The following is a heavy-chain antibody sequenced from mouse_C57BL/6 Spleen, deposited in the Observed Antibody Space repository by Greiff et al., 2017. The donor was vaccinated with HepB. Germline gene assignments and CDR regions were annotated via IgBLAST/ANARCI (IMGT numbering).Heavy chain of an antibody. D-gene: IGHD2-2*01. J-gene: IGHJ2*01. CDR3: AREGLWLRRRGYYFDY. Sequence: EVQLQQSGPELVKPGASVKISCKASGYTFTDYYMNWVKQSHGKSLEWIGDINPNNGGTSYNQKFKGKATLTVDKSSSTAYMELRSLTSEDSAVYYCAREGLWLRRRGYYFDYWGQGTTLTVSS. CDR1: GYTFTDYY. V-gene: IGHV1-26*01. CDR2: INPNNGGT.